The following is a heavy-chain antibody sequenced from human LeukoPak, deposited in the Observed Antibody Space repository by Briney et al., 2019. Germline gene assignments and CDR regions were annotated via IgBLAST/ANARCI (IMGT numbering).Heavy chain of an antibody. V-gene: IGHV4-59*01. CDR1: GGSISSYY. D-gene: IGHD5-24*01. Sequence: SETLSLTCTVSGGSISSYYWSWIRQPPGKGLEWIGYIYYSGSTNYNPSLKSRVTISVDTSKNQFSLKLSSVTAADTAVYYCARRDRYKKYYFDYWGQGTLVTVSS. CDR2: IYYSGST. J-gene: IGHJ4*02. CDR3: ARRDRYKKYYFDY.